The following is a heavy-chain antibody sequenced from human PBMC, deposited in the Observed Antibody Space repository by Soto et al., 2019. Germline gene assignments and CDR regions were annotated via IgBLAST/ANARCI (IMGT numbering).Heavy chain of an antibody. CDR3: AKDYCSGGSCYGANWFDP. CDR2: ISWNSGSI. Sequence: EVQLVESGGGLVQPGRSLRLSCAASGFTFDDYAMHWVRQAPGKGLEWVSGISWNSGSIGYADSVKGRFSISRDNAKNSLYLQMNSLRSEDTASYYCAKDYCSGGSCYGANWFDPWGQGTLVTVSS. D-gene: IGHD2-15*01. V-gene: IGHV3-9*01. CDR1: GFTFDDYA. J-gene: IGHJ5*02.